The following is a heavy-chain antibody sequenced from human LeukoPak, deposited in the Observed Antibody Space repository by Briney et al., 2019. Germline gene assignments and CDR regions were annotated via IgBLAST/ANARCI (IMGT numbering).Heavy chain of an antibody. CDR1: GFTFSSYA. D-gene: IGHD6-13*01. CDR3: ARAGIAAGGPDY. V-gene: IGHV3-30-3*01. J-gene: IGHJ4*02. CDR2: ISYDGSNK. Sequence: GGSLRLSCAASGFTFSSYAMHWVRPAPGKGLEWVAVISYDGSNKYYADSVKGRFTISRDNYKNTLYLQMNSRRAEDTAVYYCARAGIAAGGPDYWGQGALVTVSS.